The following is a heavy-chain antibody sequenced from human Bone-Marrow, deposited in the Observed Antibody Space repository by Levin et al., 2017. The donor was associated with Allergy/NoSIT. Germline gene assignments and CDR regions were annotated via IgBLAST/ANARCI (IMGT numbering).Heavy chain of an antibody. CDR2: ISGSSSYT. J-gene: IGHJ4*02. V-gene: IGHV3-11*05. CDR3: ARDRSGTRPAPFDY. Sequence: GESLKISCAASGFPFSDYFMTWIRQAPGKGLEWVSYISGSSSYTNYADSVKGRFTISRDNAKNSLYLQMDSLRAGDTTVYYCARDRSGTRPAPFDYWGQGTLVTVSS. CDR1: GFPFSDYF. D-gene: IGHD3-3*01.